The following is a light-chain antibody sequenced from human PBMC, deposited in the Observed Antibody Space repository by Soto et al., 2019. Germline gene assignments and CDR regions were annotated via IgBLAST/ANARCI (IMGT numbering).Light chain of an antibody. J-gene: IGKJ4*01. Sequence: DIVMTQSPDSLAVSLGDRATINCKSSQSVFYSSNNNHYLAWYQQKPGQPPKLLIYWASTRESGVPDRFSGSGSGTDFTLTISSLQAEDVAIYYCQQYYSTPLTFGGGTKVETK. CDR3: QQYYSTPLT. CDR1: QSVFYSSNNNHY. CDR2: WAS. V-gene: IGKV4-1*01.